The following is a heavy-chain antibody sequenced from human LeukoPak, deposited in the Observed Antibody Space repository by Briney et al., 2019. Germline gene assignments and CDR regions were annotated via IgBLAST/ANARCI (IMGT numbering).Heavy chain of an antibody. CDR2: IIPIFGTA. Sequence: AASVKVSCKASGGTFSSYAISWVRQAPGQGLEWMGGIIPIFGTANYAQKFQGRVTITADEFTSTAYMELSSLRSEDTAVYYCAREGLGELAGPNYFDYWGQGTLVTVSS. D-gene: IGHD3-16*01. V-gene: IGHV1-69*13. CDR1: GGTFSSYA. J-gene: IGHJ4*02. CDR3: AREGLGELAGPNYFDY.